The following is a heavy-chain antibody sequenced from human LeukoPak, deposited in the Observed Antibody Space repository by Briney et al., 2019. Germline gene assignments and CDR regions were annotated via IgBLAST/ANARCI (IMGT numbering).Heavy chain of an antibody. D-gene: IGHD5-12*01. CDR1: GFTFDDYA. Sequence: TGRSLRLSCAASGFTFDDYAMHWVRQTPGKGLEWVSGISWNSGSIGYADSVKGRFIISRDNAKNSLYLQMNSLRAEDMAFYYCAKGPRNSGYDYFSDYWGQGTLVTVSS. CDR3: AKGPRNSGYDYFSDY. V-gene: IGHV3-9*03. J-gene: IGHJ4*02. CDR2: ISWNSGSI.